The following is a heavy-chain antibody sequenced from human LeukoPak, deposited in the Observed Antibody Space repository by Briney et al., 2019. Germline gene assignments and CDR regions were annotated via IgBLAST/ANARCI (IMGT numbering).Heavy chain of an antibody. D-gene: IGHD2-2*01. CDR3: ARVVPAAIGDWFDP. Sequence: SETLSLTCTVSGGSISSSSYYWGWIRQPPGKGLEWIGSIYYSGSTYYNPSLKSRVTISVDTSKNQFFLKLSSVTAADTAVYYCARVVPAAIGDWFDPWGQGTLVTVSS. V-gene: IGHV4-39*01. J-gene: IGHJ5*02. CDR2: IYYSGST. CDR1: GGSISSSSYY.